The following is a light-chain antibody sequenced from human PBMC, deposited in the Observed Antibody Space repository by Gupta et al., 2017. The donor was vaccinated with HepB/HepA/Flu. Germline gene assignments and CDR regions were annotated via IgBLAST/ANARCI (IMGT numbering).Light chain of an antibody. CDR1: QNIRIY. V-gene: IGKV1-39*01. Sequence: IRMTQSPSSLSASVGDTVAITCRASQNIRIYLNWYQQKPGKAPKLLLYSASSLQSGVSSTFSGSGSVTDFTLTINDLQPEDFATYYCQQTYTAPGSFGQGTKLEIK. CDR3: QQTYTAPGS. J-gene: IGKJ2*04. CDR2: SAS.